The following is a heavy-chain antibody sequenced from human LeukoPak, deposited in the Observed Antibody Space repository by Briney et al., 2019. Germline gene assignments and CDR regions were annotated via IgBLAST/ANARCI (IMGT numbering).Heavy chain of an antibody. CDR1: GLPVTTNY. Sequence: GGPLGLSCAASGLPVTTNYMSWSRQPPGKGLDWFSVIYSGGGTYYADSVKGRFTISSDNSKNTLYLQMNRLRAEDTAVYYCARDRYNSGWFNFDYWGPGTLVTVSS. CDR3: ARDRYNSGWFNFDY. V-gene: IGHV3-53*01. CDR2: IYSGGGT. J-gene: IGHJ4*02. D-gene: IGHD6-19*01.